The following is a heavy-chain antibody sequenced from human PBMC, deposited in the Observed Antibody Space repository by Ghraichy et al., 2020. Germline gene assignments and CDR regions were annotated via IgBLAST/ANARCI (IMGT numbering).Heavy chain of an antibody. CDR3: ARGREIVATIKVGFDF. CDR1: GGSFNNYY. CDR2: INHEGNA. D-gene: IGHD5-12*01. Sequence: PSLTCAVSGGSFNNYYWSWIRQAPGKGLEYIGDINHEGNAHYNPSLKTRVTMSVDTSKNQVSLKLSSVTAADTALYYCARGREIVATIKVGFDFWGQGTPVTVSS. J-gene: IGHJ4*02. V-gene: IGHV4-34*01.